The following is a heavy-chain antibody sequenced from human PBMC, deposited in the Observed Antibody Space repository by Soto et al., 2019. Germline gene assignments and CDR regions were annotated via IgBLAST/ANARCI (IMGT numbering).Heavy chain of an antibody. CDR1: GGSFSVFY. CDR3: ATHKPNYYYYGLDV. Sequence: QVQLQQWGAGLLKPSETLSLTCGVSGGSFSVFYWTWIRQPPGKGLEWIGEINHSGGTNYNPSLKSRVTISIDTSKNQFSLKLTSVTAADTAVYYCATHKPNYYYYGLDVWGQGTTVTVSS. J-gene: IGHJ6*02. CDR2: INHSGGT. V-gene: IGHV4-34*01.